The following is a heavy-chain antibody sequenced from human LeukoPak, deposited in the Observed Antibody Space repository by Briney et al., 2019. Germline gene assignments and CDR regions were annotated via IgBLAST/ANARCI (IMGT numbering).Heavy chain of an antibody. Sequence: QSGGSLRLSCAASGFTFSNFLMTWVRQAPGKGPEWVSAISGSGGDTYYADSVKGRFTISRDNSKNTLYLQMNSLRAEDTAVYYCARGSDDYGDYDSDYWGQGTLVTVSS. J-gene: IGHJ4*02. CDR1: GFTFSNFL. CDR3: ARGSDDYGDYDSDY. D-gene: IGHD4-17*01. CDR2: ISGSGGDT. V-gene: IGHV3-23*01.